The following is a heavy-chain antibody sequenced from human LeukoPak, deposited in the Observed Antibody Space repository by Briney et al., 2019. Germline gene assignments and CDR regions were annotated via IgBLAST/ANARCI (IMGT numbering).Heavy chain of an antibody. J-gene: IGHJ6*03. CDR1: GFTFSSYS. Sequence: GGSLRLSCAASGFTFSSYSMNWVRQAPGKGLEWVTSISSSSSYIYYADSVKGRFTISRDNSKNTLYLQMNSLRAEDTAVYYCAKSTPLGYSSSVHYYYMDVWGKGTTVTVSS. CDR3: AKSTPLGYSSSVHYYYMDV. CDR2: ISSSSSYI. D-gene: IGHD6-13*01. V-gene: IGHV3-21*01.